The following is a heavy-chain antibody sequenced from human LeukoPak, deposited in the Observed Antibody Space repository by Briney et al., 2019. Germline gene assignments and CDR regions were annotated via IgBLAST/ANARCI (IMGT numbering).Heavy chain of an antibody. J-gene: IGHJ4*02. V-gene: IGHV1-69*05. Sequence: SVKVSCKASGGTFSSYAISWVRQAPGQGLEWMGGIIPIFGTANYAQKFQGRVTITTDESTSTAYMELSSLRSEDTAVHYCARAGHYYGSGSYYNLDYWGQGTLVTVSS. CDR1: GGTFSSYA. D-gene: IGHD3-10*01. CDR2: IIPIFGTA. CDR3: ARAGHYYGSGSYYNLDY.